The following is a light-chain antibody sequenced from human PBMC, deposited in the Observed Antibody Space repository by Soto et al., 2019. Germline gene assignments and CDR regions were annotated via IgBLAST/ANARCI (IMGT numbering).Light chain of an antibody. CDR2: AAS. CDR3: LQHNSYPYT. CDR1: QGINNF. J-gene: IGKJ2*01. V-gene: IGKV1-17*03. Sequence: DIQMNQSPSAMSASVGDRVTITCRASQGINNFLVWFQQKPGNVPKRLIYAASSLQSGVPSRFSGSGYGTEFTLTISSLQPEDFSTYYCLQHNSYPYTVGQGTKLESK.